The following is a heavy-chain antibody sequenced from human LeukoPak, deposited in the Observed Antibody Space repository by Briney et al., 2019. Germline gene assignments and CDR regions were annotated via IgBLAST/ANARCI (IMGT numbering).Heavy chain of an antibody. V-gene: IGHV4-4*07. D-gene: IGHD3-22*01. J-gene: IGHJ3*02. Sequence: PSETLSLTCTVSGGSISSYYWSWIRQPAGKGLEWIGRIYTSGTTDSKSSLKSRVTMSLDTSKNQFSLKLTSVTAADTAVYYCARVGGYPLGAFDIWGQGTLASVSS. CDR3: ARVGGYPLGAFDI. CDR1: GGSISSYY. CDR2: IYTSGTT.